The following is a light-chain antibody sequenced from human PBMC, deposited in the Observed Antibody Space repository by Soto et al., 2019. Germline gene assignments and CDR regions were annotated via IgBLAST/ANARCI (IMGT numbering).Light chain of an antibody. CDR2: GVT. CDR3: TSYTSVTIAV. V-gene: IGLV2-14*01. J-gene: IGLJ2*01. CDR1: NSDIGGYNS. Sequence: QSALTQPASVSGSPGQSITISCTGSNSDIGGYNSVSWYQQHPGKAPKLLIFGVTNRPSGVSDRFSGSKSGNTASLTISALQAEDEADYYCTSYTSVTIAVFGGGTQLTVL.